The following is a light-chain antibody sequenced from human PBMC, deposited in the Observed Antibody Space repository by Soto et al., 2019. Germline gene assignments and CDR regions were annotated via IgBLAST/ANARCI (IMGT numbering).Light chain of an antibody. J-gene: IGLJ1*01. V-gene: IGLV2-23*01. CDR3: FSFTSTNTHV. CDR2: ETS. CDR1: SSDFGSYKF. Sequence: LTQPASVSGSPGQSVTISCTGTSSDFGSYKFVSWYQHHPGKVPKVIIYETSKRPSGVSDRFSGSKSGNTASLTISGLQAEDEADYYCFSFTSTNTHVFGSGTKVTVL.